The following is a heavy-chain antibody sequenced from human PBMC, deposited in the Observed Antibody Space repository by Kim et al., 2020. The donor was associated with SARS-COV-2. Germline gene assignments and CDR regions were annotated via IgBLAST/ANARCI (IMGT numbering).Heavy chain of an antibody. CDR1: GFTFSNAW. J-gene: IGHJ6*02. Sequence: GGSLRRSCAASGFTFSNAWMSWVRQAPGKGLEWVGRIKSKTDGGTTDYAAPVKGRFTISRDDSKNTLYLQMNSLKTEDTAVYYCTASSYYDYIWGSYRCHYYYGMDVWGQGTTVTVSS. CDR3: TASSYYDYIWGSYRCHYYYGMDV. D-gene: IGHD3-16*02. CDR2: IKSKTDGGTT. V-gene: IGHV3-15*01.